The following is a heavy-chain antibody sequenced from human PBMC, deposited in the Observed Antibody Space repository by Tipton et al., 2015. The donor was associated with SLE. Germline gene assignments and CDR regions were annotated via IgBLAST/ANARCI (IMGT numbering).Heavy chain of an antibody. CDR1: GYNFNDYW. V-gene: IGHV5-10-1*01. J-gene: IGHJ5*02. CDR2: IDPTDSYT. D-gene: IGHD4-11*01. Sequence: QLVQSGVEVKKPGQSLTISCQASGYNFNDYWINWVRQVPGKGLDWMGRIDPTDSYTTYNPSFEGLVTISIDKSISAAYLHWSSLKASDTAVYYCAALWDYTHVDDDWFDLWGQGTLVTVSS. CDR3: AALWDYTHVDDDWFDL.